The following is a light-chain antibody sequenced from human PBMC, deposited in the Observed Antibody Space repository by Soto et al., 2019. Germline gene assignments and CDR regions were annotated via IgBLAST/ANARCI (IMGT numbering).Light chain of an antibody. CDR3: QQYNSS. Sequence: DIQRTQSPSTLSACVGDRVTITCRASQSISNWLAWYQQKPGKAPMLLIYKASSLESGVPSRFSGSGSGTEFTLTISSLQPDDFATYYCQQYNSSFGQGTKADIK. CDR2: KAS. V-gene: IGKV1-5*03. CDR1: QSISNW. J-gene: IGKJ2*01.